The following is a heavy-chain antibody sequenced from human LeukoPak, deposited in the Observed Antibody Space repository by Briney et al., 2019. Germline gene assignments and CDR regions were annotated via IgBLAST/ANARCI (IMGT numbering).Heavy chain of an antibody. V-gene: IGHV3-23*01. CDR1: GFTFSSYG. Sequence: PGGTLRLSCAASGFTFSSYGMSWVRQAPGKGLEWVSAISGSGGSTYYADSVKGRFTLSRDNSKNTLYLQMNSLRAEDTAVYYCARDRGELPGVYFDYWGQGTLVTVSS. D-gene: IGHD1-26*01. J-gene: IGHJ4*02. CDR3: ARDRGELPGVYFDY. CDR2: ISGSGGST.